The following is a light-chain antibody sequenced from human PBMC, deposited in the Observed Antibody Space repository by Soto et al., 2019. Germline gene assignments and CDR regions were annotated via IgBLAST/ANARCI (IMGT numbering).Light chain of an antibody. Sequence: DIPMTQSPSSLSAYVGDSVTISCRASQNINKNLNWYQQKSGKAPNLLIYGASNFQSGVPSRFRGSGSGTDFTLAITDLQPEDFATYCCQQSFHTPYTFGHGTKLEI. CDR3: QQSFHTPYT. CDR1: QNINKN. CDR2: GAS. J-gene: IGKJ2*01. V-gene: IGKV1-39*01.